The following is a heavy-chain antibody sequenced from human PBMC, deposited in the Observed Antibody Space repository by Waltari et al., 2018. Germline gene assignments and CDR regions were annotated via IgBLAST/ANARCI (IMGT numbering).Heavy chain of an antibody. CDR2: TIPILGIA. CDR1: GGTFSSYA. V-gene: IGHV1-69*04. CDR3: AGDHPTISRAAAGEEDY. J-gene: IGHJ4*02. Sequence: QVQLVQSGAEVKKPGSSVKVSCKASGGTFSSYAISWVRQAPGQGLEWMGGTIPILGIANDEQKVQGRVTITADESTSTAYMELSSLRSEDTAVYYCAGDHPTISRAAAGEEDYWGQGTLVTVSS. D-gene: IGHD6-13*01.